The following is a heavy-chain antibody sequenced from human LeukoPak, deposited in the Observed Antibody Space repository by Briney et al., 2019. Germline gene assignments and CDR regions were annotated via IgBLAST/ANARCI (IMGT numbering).Heavy chain of an antibody. CDR3: ARDRELRYLAWLLFA. Sequence: GGSLRLSCVASGFSFSTHAMSWVRQAPGKGLEWVSYIGGSGNTIYYADSVKGRFTISRDDSKNSLHLQMNSLRADDTAVYYCARDRELRYLAWLLFAWGQGTPVTVSS. J-gene: IGHJ5*02. CDR2: IGGSGNTI. D-gene: IGHD3-9*01. CDR1: GFSFSTHA. V-gene: IGHV3-11*01.